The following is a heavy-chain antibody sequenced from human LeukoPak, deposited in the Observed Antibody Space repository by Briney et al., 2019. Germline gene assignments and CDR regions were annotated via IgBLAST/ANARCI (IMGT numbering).Heavy chain of an antibody. CDR2: ISSDGSVQ. V-gene: IGHV3-30*03. CDR3: TTQIAWGN. D-gene: IGHD4-17*01. J-gene: IGHJ4*02. CDR1: GFMFHDYA. Sequence: GGSLGLSCAGPGFMFHDYAIHWVRQAPGKGLEWVAVISSDGSVQYYADSVKGRFTISRDKSKNTLYLQMNSLRAEDTAVYYCTTQIAWGNWGQGTLVTVSS.